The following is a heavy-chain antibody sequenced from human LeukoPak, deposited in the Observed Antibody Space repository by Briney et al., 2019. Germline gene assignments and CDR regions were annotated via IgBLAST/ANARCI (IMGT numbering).Heavy chain of an antibody. J-gene: IGHJ4*02. Sequence: SQTLSLTCTVSGGSISSGDYYWSWIRQPPGKGLEWIGYIYYSGSTYYNPPLKSRVTISVDTSKNQFSLKLSSVTAADTAVYYCARGVVYCSSTSCYEDYFDYWGQGTLVTVSS. CDR1: GGSISSGDYY. CDR3: ARGVVYCSSTSCYEDYFDY. V-gene: IGHV4-30-4*08. CDR2: IYYSGST. D-gene: IGHD2-2*01.